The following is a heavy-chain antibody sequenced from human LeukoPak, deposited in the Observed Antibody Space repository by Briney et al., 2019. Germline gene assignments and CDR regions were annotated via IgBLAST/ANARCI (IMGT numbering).Heavy chain of an antibody. V-gene: IGHV3-74*01. CDR2: INSDGSST. CDR1: GFTFSTYW. Sequence: GGSLRLSCAASGFTFSTYWMHWVRQAPGKGLVWVSRINSDGSSTSYADSVKGRFTISRDNAKNTLNLQMISLRAEDTAVYYCARDLGQYYDTSDNWFDPWGQGTLVTVSS. CDR3: ARDLGQYYDTSDNWFDP. D-gene: IGHD3-22*01. J-gene: IGHJ5*02.